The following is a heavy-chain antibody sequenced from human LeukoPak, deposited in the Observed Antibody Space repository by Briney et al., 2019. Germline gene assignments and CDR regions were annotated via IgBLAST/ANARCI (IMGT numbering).Heavy chain of an antibody. CDR3: ARGGYSYGRMTIDY. Sequence: ASVKVSCKASGYTFTSYGISWVRQATGQGLEWLGWMSPNSGDTGYAQKFQGRVTMTSDSSISTACMELSSLRSEDTAVYYCARGGYSYGRMTIDYWGQGTLVTVSS. V-gene: IGHV1-8*02. J-gene: IGHJ4*02. D-gene: IGHD5-18*01. CDR2: MSPNSGDT. CDR1: GYTFTSYG.